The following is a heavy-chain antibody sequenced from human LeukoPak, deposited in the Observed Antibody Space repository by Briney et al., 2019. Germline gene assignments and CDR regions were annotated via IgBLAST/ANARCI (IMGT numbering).Heavy chain of an antibody. CDR2: IRNNGATT. D-gene: IGHD6-19*01. V-gene: IGHV3-23*01. J-gene: IGHJ4*02. CDR1: GITFSRHA. Sequence: GGSLRLSCAASGITFSRHAMTWVRQAPGKGLEWVASIRNNGATTDYADSVKGRFTISRDNSKSTLYLQMNSLRAEDTAVYYCAKAYHDSGCLIDYWGQGTLVTVSS. CDR3: AKAYHDSGCLIDY.